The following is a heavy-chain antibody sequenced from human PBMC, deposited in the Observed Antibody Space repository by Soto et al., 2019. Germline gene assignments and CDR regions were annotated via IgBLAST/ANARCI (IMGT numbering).Heavy chain of an antibody. J-gene: IGHJ6*02. CDR3: AKDKYSGYKYGGYYAMDV. CDR1: GFTCRSHG. D-gene: IGHD5-18*01. CDR2: ISFDGSNK. Sequence: PWWSLRLSCAASGFTCRSHGMHWFRQAPGKGLEWVAVISFDGSNKYHADSVKGRFTISRDNSKKTLFLQMHSLTAEDTGVYYCAKDKYSGYKYGGYYAMDVWGQGTTVTVSS. V-gene: IGHV3-30*18.